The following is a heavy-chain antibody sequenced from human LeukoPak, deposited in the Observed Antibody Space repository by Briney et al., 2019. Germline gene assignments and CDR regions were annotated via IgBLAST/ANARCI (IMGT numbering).Heavy chain of an antibody. Sequence: GGSLSLSCAASGFTVSSNYMSWVRQAPGKGLEWVSVIYSGGNTYYADSVKGRFTISRDNSKNTLYLQMNSLRAEDTAVYYCARDRIAAAGGIDYWGQGTLVTVSS. CDR3: ARDRIAAAGGIDY. D-gene: IGHD6-13*01. CDR1: GFTVSSNY. CDR2: IYSGGNT. V-gene: IGHV3-53*01. J-gene: IGHJ4*02.